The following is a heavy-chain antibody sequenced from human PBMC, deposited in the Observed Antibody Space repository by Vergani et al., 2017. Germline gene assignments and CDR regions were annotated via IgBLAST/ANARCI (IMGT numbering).Heavy chain of an antibody. V-gene: IGHV3-53*01. CDR2: IYSGGST. Sequence: EVQLVESGGGLIQPGGSLRLSCAASGFTVSSNYMSWVRQAPGKGLEWVSVIYSGGSTYYADSVKGRFTISRDNSKNTLYLQMNSLSAEDTAVYYCASRSRVYYYYGRDVWGQGTTVTVSS. CDR3: ASRSRVYYYYGRDV. J-gene: IGHJ6*02. CDR1: GFTVSSNY.